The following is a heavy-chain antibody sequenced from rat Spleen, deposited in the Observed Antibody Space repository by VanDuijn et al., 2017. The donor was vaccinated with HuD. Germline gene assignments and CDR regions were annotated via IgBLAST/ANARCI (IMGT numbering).Heavy chain of an antibody. Sequence: EVQLVESGGGLEQPGRSLKLSCAASGFTFSDYNMAWVRQAPKKGLEWVATIIYDGSRTYYRDSVKGRFTISRDNAKRTLYLQMDSLRSEDTATYYCARQDNSIPFAYWGQGTLVTVSS. D-gene: IGHD1-4*01. CDR2: IIYDGSRT. V-gene: IGHV5S10*01. CDR3: ARQDNSIPFAY. J-gene: IGHJ3*01. CDR1: GFTFSDYN.